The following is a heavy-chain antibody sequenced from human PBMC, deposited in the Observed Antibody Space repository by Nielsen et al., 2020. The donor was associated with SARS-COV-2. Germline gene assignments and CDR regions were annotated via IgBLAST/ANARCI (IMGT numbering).Heavy chain of an antibody. CDR1: GGSISSYY. D-gene: IGHD5-24*01. CDR3: FRDGYNGGFDS. V-gene: IGHV4-59*12. Sequence: SETLSLTCTVSGGSISSYYWSWIRQPPGKGLEWIGFVFYTGDTNSNPSLKSRVTMSVDTSKNQFSLKLTSVTAADTAMYYCFRDGYNGGFDSWGQGTLVTVSS. CDR2: VFYTGDT. J-gene: IGHJ4*02.